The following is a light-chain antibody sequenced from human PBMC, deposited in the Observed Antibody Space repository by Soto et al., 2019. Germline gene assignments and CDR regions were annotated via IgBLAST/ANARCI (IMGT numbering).Light chain of an antibody. J-gene: IGKJ2*01. V-gene: IGKV1-8*01. CDR2: AAS. CDR1: QGISRY. Sequence: AIRMTQSPSSFSASTGDRVTITCRASQGISRYLAWYQQKPGKAPKLLIYAASTLQSGVPSRFSGSGSGTDFTLTISCLQSEDFATYYCQQYYSYPYTFGQGTKVDIK. CDR3: QQYYSYPYT.